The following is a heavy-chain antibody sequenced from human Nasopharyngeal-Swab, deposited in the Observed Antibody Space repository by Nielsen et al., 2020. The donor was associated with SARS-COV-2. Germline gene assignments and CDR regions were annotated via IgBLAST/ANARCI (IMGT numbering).Heavy chain of an antibody. CDR3: ARHQEFTIFGVVIRGAFDI. J-gene: IGHJ3*02. V-gene: IGHV4-39*01. CDR1: GGSISSSSYY. Sequence: SATLSLTCTVSGGSISSSSYYWGWIRQPPGKGLEWIGSIYYSGSTYYNPSLKSRVTISVDTSKNQFSLKLSSVTAADTAVYYCARHQEFTIFGVVIRGAFDIWGQGTMVTVSS. D-gene: IGHD3-3*01. CDR2: IYYSGST.